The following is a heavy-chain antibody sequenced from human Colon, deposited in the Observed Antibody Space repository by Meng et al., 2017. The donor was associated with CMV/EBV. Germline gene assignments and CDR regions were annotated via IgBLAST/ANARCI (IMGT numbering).Heavy chain of an antibody. CDR2: ISAENGNT. J-gene: IGHJ4*02. V-gene: IGHV1-18*01. CDR3: ARAGAAVTTHFDF. D-gene: IGHD4-17*01. CDR1: GYTLGIVG. Sequence: KASGYTLGIVGITWVRQAPGQGLEWVGWISAENGNTNYAQKFQGRVTLTTDTSTKTAYMDLRGLRSDDSAVYYCARAGAAVTTHFDFWGRGTLVTVSS.